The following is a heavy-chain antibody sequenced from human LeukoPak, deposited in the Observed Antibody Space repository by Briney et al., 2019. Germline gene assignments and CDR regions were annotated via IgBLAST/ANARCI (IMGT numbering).Heavy chain of an antibody. D-gene: IGHD2-15*01. Sequence: SETLSLTCTVSGGSISSSSYYWGWIRQPPGKGLEWIGSIYYSGSTNYNPSLKSRVTISVDTSKNQFSLKLSSVTAADTAVYYCARNSCPSGSCYENRGYFDYWGQGTLVTVSS. CDR2: IYYSGST. CDR3: ARNSCPSGSCYENRGYFDY. J-gene: IGHJ4*02. V-gene: IGHV4-39*07. CDR1: GGSISSSSYY.